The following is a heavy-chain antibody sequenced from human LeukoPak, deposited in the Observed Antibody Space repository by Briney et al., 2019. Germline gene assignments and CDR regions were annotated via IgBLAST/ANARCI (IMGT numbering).Heavy chain of an antibody. CDR1: GASIRSYF. V-gene: IGHV4-59*12. D-gene: IGHD3-10*01. Sequence: SETLSLTCSVSGASIRSYFWSWIRQSPGKGLEWIGYISYNGDSDRNPSLKSRVTISLDMSKSQFSLKVRSVTAADSAVYYCARDHGSAYYRAPRHWGQGTLVTVSS. CDR3: ARDHGSAYYRAPRH. J-gene: IGHJ4*02. CDR2: ISYNGDS.